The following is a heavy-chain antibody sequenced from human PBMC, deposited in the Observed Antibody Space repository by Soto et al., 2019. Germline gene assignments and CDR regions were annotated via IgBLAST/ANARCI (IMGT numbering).Heavy chain of an antibody. V-gene: IGHV3-33*01. CDR2: IWYDGSEK. Sequence: GGSLRLSCAASGFTFSGHGMHWVRQAPGKGLEWVAVIWYDGSEKYYVDSVKGRFTISRDNSKNTLFLQMNSLRVEDTAVYYCAREYSSGFYYGMDVWGQGTTVTVSS. D-gene: IGHD3-22*01. J-gene: IGHJ6*02. CDR1: GFTFSGHG. CDR3: AREYSSGFYYGMDV.